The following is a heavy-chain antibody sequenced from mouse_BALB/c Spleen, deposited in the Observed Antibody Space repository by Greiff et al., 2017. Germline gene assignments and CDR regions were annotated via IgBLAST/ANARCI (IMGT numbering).Heavy chain of an antibody. CDR2: ISSGGSYT. Sequence: EVMLVESGGGLVKPGGSLKLSCAASGFTFSSYAMSWVRQSPEKRLEWVAEISSGGSYTYYPDTVTGRFTISRDNAKNTLYLEMSSLRSEDTAMYYCAREDPYGNYVRFAYWGQGTLVTVSA. CDR3: AREDPYGNYVRFAY. V-gene: IGHV5-9-4*01. D-gene: IGHD2-1*01. CDR1: GFTFSSYA. J-gene: IGHJ3*01.